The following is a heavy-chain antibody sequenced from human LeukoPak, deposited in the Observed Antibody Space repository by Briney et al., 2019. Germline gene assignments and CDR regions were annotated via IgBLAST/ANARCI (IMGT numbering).Heavy chain of an antibody. V-gene: IGHV3-21*01. CDR1: GFTFSSYS. J-gene: IGHJ3*02. CDR2: ISSSSSYI. D-gene: IGHD2-8*01. CDR3: ARLHEVTGILYYTTARAFDI. Sequence: GGSLRLSCAASGFTFSSYSMNWVRQARGKGLGWVSSISSSSSYIYYADAVRGRFTISRDNAKDSMYLQLHRLRAEHTAVYYCARLHEVTGILYYTTARAFDIWGQGTMVPVSS.